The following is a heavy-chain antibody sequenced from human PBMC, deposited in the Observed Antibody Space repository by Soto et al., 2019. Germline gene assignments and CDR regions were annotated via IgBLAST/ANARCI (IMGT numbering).Heavy chain of an antibody. CDR3: EISPQYFCSSICLVYFSY. CDR2: ISWYSGNT. Sequence: EVQLVESGGGLVLPGRSLRLSCATSGCSFDNYAMHWVRQAPGKGLEWVSSISWYSGNTDYADSVKGRFIISRDSAKNALDLQLHTLSSHDTTLYCSEISPQYFCSSICLVYFSYLGLGTLVTDSS. D-gene: IGHD2-2*01. CDR1: GCSFDNYA. V-gene: IGHV3-9*01. J-gene: IGHJ4*02.